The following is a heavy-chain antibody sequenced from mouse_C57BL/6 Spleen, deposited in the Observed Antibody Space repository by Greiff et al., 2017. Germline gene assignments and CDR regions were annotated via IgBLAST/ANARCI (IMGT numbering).Heavy chain of an antibody. Sequence: EVQRVESGGGLVQPGGSLKLSCAASGFTFSDYYMYWVRQTPEKRLEWVAYISNGGGSTYYPDTVKGRFTISRDNAKNTLYLQMSRLKSEDTAMYYWARQNYGSIYYAMDYWGQGTSVTVSS. CDR2: ISNGGGST. V-gene: IGHV5-12*01. CDR1: GFTFSDYY. D-gene: IGHD1-1*01. J-gene: IGHJ4*01. CDR3: ARQNYGSIYYAMDY.